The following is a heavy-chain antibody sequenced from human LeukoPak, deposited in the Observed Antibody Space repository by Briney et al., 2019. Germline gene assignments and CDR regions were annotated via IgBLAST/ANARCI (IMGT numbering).Heavy chain of an antibody. CDR3: ARQSLVVQAFDY. V-gene: IGHV4-39*01. J-gene: IGHJ4*02. Sequence: SETLSLTCTVSGGSISSSSYYWGWIRQPPGKGLEWIGSIYYSGSTYYNPSLKSRVTISVDTSKNRFSLKLSSVTAADTTVYYCARQSLVVQAFDYWGQGTLVTVS. D-gene: IGHD2-15*01. CDR1: GGSISSSSYY. CDR2: IYYSGST.